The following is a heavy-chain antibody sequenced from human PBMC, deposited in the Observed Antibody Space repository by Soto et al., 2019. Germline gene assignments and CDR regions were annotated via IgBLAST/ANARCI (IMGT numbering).Heavy chain of an antibody. CDR2: IIPIFGTA. CDR3: ASGDSGYDSDNLFAY. V-gene: IGHV1-69*06. Sequence: AVKVSCKSSGGTFSSYAISWVRQAPGQGLEWMGGIIPIFGTANYAQKFQGRVTITADKSTSTAYMELSSLRSEDTAVYYCASGDSGYDSDNLFAYWGQGALITVSS. J-gene: IGHJ5*01. D-gene: IGHD5-12*01. CDR1: GGTFSSYA.